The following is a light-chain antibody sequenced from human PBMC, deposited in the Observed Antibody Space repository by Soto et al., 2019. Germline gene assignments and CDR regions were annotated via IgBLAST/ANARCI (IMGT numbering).Light chain of an antibody. CDR3: SSYTSSSTVV. CDR1: SSDVGGYNY. J-gene: IGLJ2*01. CDR2: AAS. Sequence: QSALTQPASVSGSPGQSITISCTGTSSDVGGYNYVSCYQQHPGKAPKLMISAASNRPSGVSNRFSGAKSGNTASLTISGLQAEDEADYYCSSYTSSSTVVFGGGTQLTVL. V-gene: IGLV2-14*01.